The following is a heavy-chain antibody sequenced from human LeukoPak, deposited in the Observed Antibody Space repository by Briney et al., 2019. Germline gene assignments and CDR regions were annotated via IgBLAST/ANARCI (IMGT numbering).Heavy chain of an antibody. V-gene: IGHV1-2*03. CDR1: GYTFTDYY. D-gene: IGHD1-26*01. Sequence: LEASVKVSCKASGYTFTDYYIHWVRQAPGQGLEWMAWIDPNSGATNYAQKSQGGITMTRDTSISTAYMELSRLRSDDTAVYYCARVGATYSGDPWGQGTLVTVSS. CDR3: ARVGATYSGDP. J-gene: IGHJ5*02. CDR2: IDPNSGAT.